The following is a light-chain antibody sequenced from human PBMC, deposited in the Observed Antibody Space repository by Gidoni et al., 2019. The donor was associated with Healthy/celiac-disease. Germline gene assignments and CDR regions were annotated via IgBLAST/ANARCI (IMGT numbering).Light chain of an antibody. Sequence: EIVLTQSPGTLSLSPGERATLSCRASQSVSSSYLAWYQQKPGQAPRLLIYGASSRATGIPDRFSGSGSGTDFTLTISRLEPEDCAVYYCQQYGSSRALTFXGXTKVEIK. CDR2: GAS. CDR1: QSVSSSY. J-gene: IGKJ4*01. V-gene: IGKV3-20*01. CDR3: QQYGSSRALT.